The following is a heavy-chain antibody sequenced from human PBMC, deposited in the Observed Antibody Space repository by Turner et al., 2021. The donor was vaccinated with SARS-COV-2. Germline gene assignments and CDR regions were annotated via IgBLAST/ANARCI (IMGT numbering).Heavy chain of an antibody. J-gene: IGHJ6*02. D-gene: IGHD1-20*01. CDR3: AKDLITGIYYYYYGMDV. CDR1: GFTFSSYA. Sequence: EVQLLASGGGLVQLGGSLIFSCAPSGFTFSSYAMSWVRQAPGKGLEWVSVISGSGGGTYYADSVKGRCTISRDNSKNTLYLQMNSLRAEDTAVYYCAKDLITGIYYYYYGMDVWGQGTTVTVSS. V-gene: IGHV3-23*01. CDR2: ISGSGGGT.